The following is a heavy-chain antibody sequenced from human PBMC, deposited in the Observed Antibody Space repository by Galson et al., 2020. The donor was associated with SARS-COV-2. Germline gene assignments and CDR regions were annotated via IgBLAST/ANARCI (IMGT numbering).Heavy chain of an antibody. D-gene: IGHD2-15*01. CDR1: GFTFSDHY. V-gene: IGHV3-72*01. Sequence: GESLKISCAASGFTFSDHYMDWVRQAPGKGLEWVGRTRNKANSYTTEYAASVKGRFTISRDDSKNSLYLQMNSLKTEDTAVYYCARGGSYCSGGSCYKGLGYWGQGTLVTVSS. CDR2: TRNKANSYTT. CDR3: ARGGSYCSGGSCYKGLGY. J-gene: IGHJ4*02.